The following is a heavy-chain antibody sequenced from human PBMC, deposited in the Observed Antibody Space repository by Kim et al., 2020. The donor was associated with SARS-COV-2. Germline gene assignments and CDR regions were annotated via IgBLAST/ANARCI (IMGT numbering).Heavy chain of an antibody. CDR1: GGPVNNYF. D-gene: IGHD4-4*01. V-gene: IGHV4-59*02. Sequence: LSLTCAVSGGPVNNYFWSWIPQPPAPLLECIGYISYSGSTSYNPSLKSRVTISLDTSPPQFSLRLTSVTAADTAVYFCARAYTSYYYMDVWGKGTTVTVSS. CDR2: ISYSGST. J-gene: IGHJ6*03. CDR3: ARAYTSYYYMDV.